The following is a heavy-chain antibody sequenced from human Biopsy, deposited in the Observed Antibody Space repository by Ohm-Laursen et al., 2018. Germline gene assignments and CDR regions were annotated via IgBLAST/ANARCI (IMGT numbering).Heavy chain of an antibody. CDR3: ATELLPPGVGGPWLDS. CDR1: GATLSGNG. V-gene: IGHV3-21*06. D-gene: IGHD3-10*01. Sequence: SLRLSCAATGATLSGNGMNWVRQAPGKGLERVSSIRATSSYIYYADSVKGRFTVSRDNTKNTLYLQMNSLRAADTAIYFCATELLPPGVGGPWLDSWGQGTPVTVSS. CDR2: IRATSSYI. J-gene: IGHJ5*01.